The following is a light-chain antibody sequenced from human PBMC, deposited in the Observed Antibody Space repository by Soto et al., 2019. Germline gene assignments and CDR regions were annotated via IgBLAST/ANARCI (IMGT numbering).Light chain of an antibody. V-gene: IGKV3-15*01. J-gene: IGKJ1*01. CDR3: QQYNNWPRT. Sequence: EIVMTQSPATLPVSPGERATLSCRASQSVSSNLAWYQQKPGQAPRLLIYDTSTRATGIPARFSGGGSGTEFTLTISSLQSEDFAVYYCQQYNNWPRTFGQGTKVEIK. CDR1: QSVSSN. CDR2: DTS.